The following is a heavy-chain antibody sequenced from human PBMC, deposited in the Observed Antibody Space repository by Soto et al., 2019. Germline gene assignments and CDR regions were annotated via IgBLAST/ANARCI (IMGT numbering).Heavy chain of an antibody. V-gene: IGHV3-23*01. CDR3: AKDARDTFYYYYYYIDV. CDR1: GFTFTSYA. Sequence: GSLRLSCAASGFTFTSYAMSWVRQTPGKGLEWVSAISGSASSTYYADSVKGRFTISRDNSKNTLYLQMNSLRAEDTAVYYCAKDARDTFYYYYYYIDVWGKGTTVTVSS. CDR2: ISGSASST. J-gene: IGHJ6*03.